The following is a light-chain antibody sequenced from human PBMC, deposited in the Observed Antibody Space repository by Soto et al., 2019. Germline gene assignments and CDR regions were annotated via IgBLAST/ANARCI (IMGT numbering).Light chain of an antibody. CDR1: QSISSW. CDR2: DAS. V-gene: IGKV1-5*01. Sequence: DIQMTQSPSTLSASVGDRVTITCRASQSISSWLAWYQQKPGKAPKLLIYDASSLESGVPSRFSGSGSGTQFTRTIRSLQPDDVAPYYCQQYNSYSRPFGPETKVDIK. J-gene: IGKJ3*01. CDR3: QQYNSYSRP.